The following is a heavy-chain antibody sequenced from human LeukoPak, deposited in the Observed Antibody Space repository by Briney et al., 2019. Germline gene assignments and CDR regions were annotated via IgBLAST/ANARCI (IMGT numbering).Heavy chain of an antibody. D-gene: IGHD1-26*01. CDR1: GFIFSSYA. Sequence: GGSLRLSCAASGFIFSSYAMSWVRQAPGKGLEWVSAISDSGGSTYYADSVKGRSTISRDNSKNTLYLQMNSLRAEDTAVYYCAKGGSYDYYYGMDVWGQGTTVTVSS. V-gene: IGHV3-23*01. J-gene: IGHJ6*02. CDR3: AKGGSYDYYYGMDV. CDR2: ISDSGGST.